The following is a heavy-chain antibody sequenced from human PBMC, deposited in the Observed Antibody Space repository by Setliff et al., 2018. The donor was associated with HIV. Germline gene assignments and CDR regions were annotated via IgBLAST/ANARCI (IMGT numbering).Heavy chain of an antibody. D-gene: IGHD1-26*01. CDR2: IYYSGST. Sequence: PSETLSLTCTVSGGPISSGGYYWSWIRQHPGKGLEWIGYIYYSGSTYYNPSLKSRVTISVDTSKNQFSLKLSSVTAADTAVYYCARGSGSYSMLAFDIWGQGTMVTVSS. CDR3: ARGSGSYSMLAFDI. J-gene: IGHJ3*02. V-gene: IGHV4-31*03. CDR1: GGPISSGGYY.